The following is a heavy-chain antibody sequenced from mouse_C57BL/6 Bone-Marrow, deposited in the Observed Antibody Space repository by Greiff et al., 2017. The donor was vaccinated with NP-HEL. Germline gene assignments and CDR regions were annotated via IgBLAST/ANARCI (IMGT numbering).Heavy chain of an antibody. Sequence: QVQLQQSGAELARPGASVKLSCKASGYTFTSYGISWVKQSTGQGLEWIGEIYPRSGNTYYNEKFKGKATLTADKSSSTAYMELRSLTSEDSAVYFCASYYYGSSLYWYFDVWGTGTTVTVSS. CDR3: ASYYYGSSLYWYFDV. CDR2: IYPRSGNT. D-gene: IGHD1-1*01. CDR1: GYTFTSYG. V-gene: IGHV1-81*01. J-gene: IGHJ1*03.